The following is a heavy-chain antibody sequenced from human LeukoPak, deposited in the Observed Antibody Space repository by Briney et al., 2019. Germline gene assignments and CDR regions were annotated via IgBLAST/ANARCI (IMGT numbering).Heavy chain of an antibody. CDR2: IYYSGST. D-gene: IGHD2-2*01. Sequence: SETLSLTCTVSGGSFSSGSYYWGWIRQPPGTGLEWIGYIYYSGSTNYNPSLKSRVTISVDTSKNQFSLKLSSVTAADTAVYYCARVPPGYCSSTSCYEWGRFDYWGQGTLVTVSS. V-gene: IGHV4-61*01. CDR3: ARVPPGYCSSTSCYEWGRFDY. J-gene: IGHJ4*02. CDR1: GGSFSSGSYY.